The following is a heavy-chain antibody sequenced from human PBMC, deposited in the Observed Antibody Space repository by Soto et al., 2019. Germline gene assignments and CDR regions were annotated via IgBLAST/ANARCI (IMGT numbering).Heavy chain of an antibody. CDR3: ATLDIVATSNYFDY. CDR2: IYYSGST. V-gene: IGHV4-39*01. J-gene: IGHJ4*02. Sequence: SETLSLTCTVSGGSISSSSYYWGWIRQPPGKGLEWIGSIYYSGSTYYNPSLKSRVTISVDTSKNQFSLKLSSVTAADTAVYYCATLDIVATSNYFDYWGQGTLVTVSS. CDR1: GGSISSSSYY. D-gene: IGHD5-12*01.